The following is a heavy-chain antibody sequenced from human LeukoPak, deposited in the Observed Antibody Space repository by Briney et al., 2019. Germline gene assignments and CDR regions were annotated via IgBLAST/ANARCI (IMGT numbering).Heavy chain of an antibody. CDR1: GFTFSSYA. D-gene: IGHD3-22*01. CDR3: AKEAKPPGNYYDSSGYYYDY. CDR2: ISGGGGST. V-gene: IGHV3-23*01. Sequence: PGGSLRLSCAASGFTFSSYAMSWVRQPPWKGLEWVSAISGGGGSTYYADSVKGRFTISRDNSKNTLYLQMNRLRAEDTAVYYCAKEAKPPGNYYDSSGYYYDYWGQGTLVTVSS. J-gene: IGHJ4*02.